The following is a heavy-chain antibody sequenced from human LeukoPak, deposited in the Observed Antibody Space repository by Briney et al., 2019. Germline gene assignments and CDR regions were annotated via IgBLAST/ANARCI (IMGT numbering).Heavy chain of an antibody. CDR1: GGSISSSSYY. D-gene: IGHD3-16*02. Sequence: SETLSLTCTVSGGSISSSSYYWGWIRQPPGKGLEWIGSIYYSGSTYYNPSLKSRVTISVDTSKNQFSLKLSSVTAADTAVYYCASIGGRYRWNWGQGTLVTVSS. J-gene: IGHJ4*02. CDR2: IYYSGST. CDR3: ASIGGRYRWN. V-gene: IGHV4-39*01.